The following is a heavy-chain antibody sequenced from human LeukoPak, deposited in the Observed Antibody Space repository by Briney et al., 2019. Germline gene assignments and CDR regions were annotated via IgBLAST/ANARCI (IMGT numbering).Heavy chain of an antibody. D-gene: IGHD1-26*01. CDR1: GFTFSSYE. Sequence: GGSLRLSCAASGFTFSSYEVNWVRQAPGKGLEWVSYISSSGSTTYYADSVKGRFTISRDNAKNSLYLQMNSLRAEDTALYYCARGGVYWGQGTLVTVSS. J-gene: IGHJ4*02. CDR3: ARGGVY. V-gene: IGHV3-48*03. CDR2: ISSSGSTT.